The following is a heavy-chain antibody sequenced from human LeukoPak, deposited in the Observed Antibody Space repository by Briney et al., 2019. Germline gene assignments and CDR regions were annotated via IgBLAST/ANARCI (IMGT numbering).Heavy chain of an antibody. CDR3: TRGFYYDTSSYYYEGDY. D-gene: IGHD3-22*01. Sequence: PGGSLRLSCAASGFTFSSHSMNWVRQAPGKGLEWVSYISSSSSTIYYADSVKGRFTISRDNAKNSLYLRMNSLRDEDTAVYYCTRGFYYDTSSYYYEGDYWGQGTLVTVSS. J-gene: IGHJ4*02. V-gene: IGHV3-48*02. CDR1: GFTFSSHS. CDR2: ISSSSSTI.